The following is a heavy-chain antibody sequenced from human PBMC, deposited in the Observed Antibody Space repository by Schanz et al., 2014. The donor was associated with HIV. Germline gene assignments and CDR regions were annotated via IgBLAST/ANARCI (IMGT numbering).Heavy chain of an antibody. D-gene: IGHD2-2*01. Sequence: QVQLVQSGAAVKKPGASVKVSCKASGYTFTDYFVHWVRQAPGQGLEWMGWINPNEGDIKFAQKCRGRVPMTRDTSISTAYMELTRLRYDDTAVYYCAKSRFQLHWFDSWGQGTLVTVSS. CDR3: AKSRFQLHWFDS. V-gene: IGHV1-2*02. CDR1: GYTFTDYF. J-gene: IGHJ5*01. CDR2: INPNEGDI.